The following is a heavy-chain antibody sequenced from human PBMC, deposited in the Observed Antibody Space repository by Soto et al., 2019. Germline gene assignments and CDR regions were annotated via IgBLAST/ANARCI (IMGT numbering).Heavy chain of an antibody. CDR3: ARGSYNWNDGSYFDY. CDR1: GGSMSGSY. D-gene: IGHD1-1*01. CDR2: IYYSGST. J-gene: IGHJ4*02. V-gene: IGHV4-59*01. Sequence: SETLSLTCTVSGGSMSGSYWSWLRQCPGKGLEWIAYIYYSGSTNYNPSLKSRVTISVDTSKNQFSLKLSSVTAADTAVYYCARGSYNWNDGSYFDYWGQGTLVTVSS.